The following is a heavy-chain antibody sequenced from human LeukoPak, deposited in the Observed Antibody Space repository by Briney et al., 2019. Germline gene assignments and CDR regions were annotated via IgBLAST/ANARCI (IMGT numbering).Heavy chain of an antibody. D-gene: IGHD4-17*01. V-gene: IGHV3-9*01. CDR1: GFPLDDYA. Sequence: GGSLRLSCAASGFPLDDYAVHWLRHAPGKGLEGLSCSRWKSDSIGYAYSVKSRFTIPRDNAKNALYLQMSSLRAEDTSLYYCAIYVYGDHGGVWGQGTLVSVSS. CDR2: SRWKSDSI. CDR3: AIYVYGDHGGV. J-gene: IGHJ4*02.